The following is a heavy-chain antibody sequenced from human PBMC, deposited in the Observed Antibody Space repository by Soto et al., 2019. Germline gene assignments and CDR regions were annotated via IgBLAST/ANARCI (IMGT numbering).Heavy chain of an antibody. CDR1: GYSFSGYY. CDR3: AKSLFGSSSGGWFDP. Sequence: ASVKVSCKTSGYSFSGYYLHWVRQVPGQGPEWMGWIVPKSGDTKHARQFQGRVTMTRDTSIKTAYMEMTRLTPDDTAVYFCAKSLFGSSSGGWFDPWGQGTPVTVSS. J-gene: IGHJ5*02. D-gene: IGHD6-6*01. V-gene: IGHV1-2*02. CDR2: IVPKSGDT.